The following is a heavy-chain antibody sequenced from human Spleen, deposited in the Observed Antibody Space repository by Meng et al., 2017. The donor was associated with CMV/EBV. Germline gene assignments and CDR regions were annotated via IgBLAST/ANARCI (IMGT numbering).Heavy chain of an antibody. Sequence: GESLKISCAASGFTFSSYAMHWVRQAPGKGLEWVAVISYDGSNKYYADSVKGRFTISRDNSKNTLYLQMNSLRAEDTAVYYCVYSGSSGYWGQGTLVTVSS. CDR2: ISYDGSNK. CDR3: VYSGSSGY. J-gene: IGHJ4*02. D-gene: IGHD1-26*01. CDR1: GFTFSSYA. V-gene: IGHV3-30*04.